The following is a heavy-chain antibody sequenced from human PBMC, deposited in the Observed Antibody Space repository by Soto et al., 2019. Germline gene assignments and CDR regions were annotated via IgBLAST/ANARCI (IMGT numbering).Heavy chain of an antibody. J-gene: IGHJ3*02. Sequence: ASVKVSCKASGYTFTTYGITWVRQAPGQGLEWMGWISGYNGKTKYAQKLRGRVTMTTDTSTSTAYMELRSLRSDDTAVYYCARADYGGPQGAFDIWGQGTMVTVSS. CDR1: GYTFTTYG. D-gene: IGHD4-17*01. CDR2: ISGYNGKT. V-gene: IGHV1-18*01. CDR3: ARADYGGPQGAFDI.